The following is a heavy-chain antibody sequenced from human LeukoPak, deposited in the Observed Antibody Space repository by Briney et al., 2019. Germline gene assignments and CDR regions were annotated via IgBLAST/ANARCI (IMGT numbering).Heavy chain of an antibody. CDR2: INCHSGGT. D-gene: IGHD1-26*01. J-gene: IGHJ4*02. V-gene: IGHV1-2*02. CDR3: ARGDTYGVDY. Sequence: ASVKVSCKSSGYTFTGYYIHWVRQAPGQGLEWMGWINCHSGGTNHAQKFQGSVTMTRDPSISTAYMELTSLISDDTAVHYCARGDTYGVDYWGQGTLVTVSS. CDR1: GYTFTGYY.